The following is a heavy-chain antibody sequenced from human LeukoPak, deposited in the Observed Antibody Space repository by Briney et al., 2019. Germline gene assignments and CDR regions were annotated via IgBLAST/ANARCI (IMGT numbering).Heavy chain of an antibody. V-gene: IGHV3-20*04. CDR3: ARGTFRDSSSWYEGWYFDY. J-gene: IGHJ4*02. Sequence: GGSLRLSCAASGFTFDDYGMSWVRQAPGKGLEWVSGINWNGGSTGYADSVKGRFTISGDNAKNSLYLQMNSLRAEDTALYYCARGTFRDSSSWYEGWYFDYWGQGTLVTVSS. CDR1: GFTFDDYG. CDR2: INWNGGST. D-gene: IGHD6-13*01.